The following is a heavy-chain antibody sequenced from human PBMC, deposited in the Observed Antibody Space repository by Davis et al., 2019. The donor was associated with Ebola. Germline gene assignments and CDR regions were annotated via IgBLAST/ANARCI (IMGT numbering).Heavy chain of an antibody. J-gene: IGHJ5*02. D-gene: IGHD6-19*01. V-gene: IGHV3-9*01. CDR3: ARDKAVAGTGWGWFDP. CDR2: ISWNSGSI. Sequence: SLKISCAASGFTFDDYAMHWVRQAPGKGLEWVSGISWNSGSIGYADSVKGRFTISRDNAKNSLYLQMNSLRAEDTAVYYCARDKAVAGTGWGWFDPWGQGTLVTVSS. CDR1: GFTFDDYA.